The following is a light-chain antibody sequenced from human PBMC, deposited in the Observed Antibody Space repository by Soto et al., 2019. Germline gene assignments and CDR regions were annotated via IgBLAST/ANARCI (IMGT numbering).Light chain of an antibody. CDR2: EVS. CDR1: QSLLHITGETF. CDR3: MQSTQLPPT. V-gene: IGKV2D-29*02. J-gene: IGKJ5*01. Sequence: DVVMTQTPLSLSVAPGQPASISCKSSQSLLHITGETFLFWYLQKPGQSLQLLIYEVSTRVSGVPDRFSGSGSGTDFTLEISRVETDDVGLYYCMQSTQLPPTLGQGTRLEIK.